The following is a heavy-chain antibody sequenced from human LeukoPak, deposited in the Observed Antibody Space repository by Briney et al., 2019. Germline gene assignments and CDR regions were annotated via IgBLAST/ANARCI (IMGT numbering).Heavy chain of an antibody. J-gene: IGHJ3*02. CDR1: GGSISIYY. D-gene: IGHD6-13*01. V-gene: IGHV4-59*08. Sequence: PSETLSLTCTVSGGSISIYYWSWIRQPPGKGLELIGYIYYGGSTNYNPSLKSRVTISVETSKKQFSLKLSSVTAADTAVYYCARHDGIADAFDIWGQGTMVTVSS. CDR2: IYYGGST. CDR3: ARHDGIADAFDI.